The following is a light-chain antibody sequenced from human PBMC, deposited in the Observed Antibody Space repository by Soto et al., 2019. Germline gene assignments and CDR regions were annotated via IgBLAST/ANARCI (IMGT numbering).Light chain of an antibody. CDR2: DVS. V-gene: IGLV2-14*01. J-gene: IGLJ2*01. CDR3: SSYTSSNTVV. CDR1: SSDFGGYNY. Sequence: QPVLTQPASVSGSPGQSITISCTGTSSDFGGYNYVSWYQQHPGKAPKLMVYDVSNRPSGVSNRFSGSKSGNTASLTISGLQAEDEADYYCSSYTSSNTVVFGGGTKLTVL.